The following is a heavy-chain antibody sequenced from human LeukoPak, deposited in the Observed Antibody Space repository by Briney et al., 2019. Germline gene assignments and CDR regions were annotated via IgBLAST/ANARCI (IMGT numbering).Heavy chain of an antibody. Sequence: ASVKVSCKASGYTFSIYGISWVRQAPGQGLEWMGWISAYNGNTNYAQKLQGRVTMTTDTSTSTAYMELRSLRSDDTAVYYCARGGGEGPNVNAFDIWGQGTRVSVSS. CDR1: GYTFSIYG. V-gene: IGHV1-18*01. CDR2: ISAYNGNT. CDR3: ARGGGEGPNVNAFDI. J-gene: IGHJ3*02.